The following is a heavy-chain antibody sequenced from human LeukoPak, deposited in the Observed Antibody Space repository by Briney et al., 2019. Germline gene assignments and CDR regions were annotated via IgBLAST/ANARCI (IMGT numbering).Heavy chain of an antibody. Sequence: GGSLRLSCAASGFTFSSYSMNWVRQAPGKGLEWVSYISSSGSTIYYADSVKGRFTISRDNAKNSLYLQMNSLRAEDTAVYYCAREGMKAFDIWGQGTMVTVSS. CDR3: AREGMKAFDI. J-gene: IGHJ3*02. D-gene: IGHD6-13*01. V-gene: IGHV3-48*04. CDR2: ISSSGSTI. CDR1: GFTFSSYS.